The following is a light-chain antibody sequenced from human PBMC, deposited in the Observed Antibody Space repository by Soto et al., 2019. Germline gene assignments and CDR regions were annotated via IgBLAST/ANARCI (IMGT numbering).Light chain of an antibody. J-gene: IGKJ1*01. V-gene: IGKV3-20*01. CDR1: QSVGGTF. CDR2: GAS. Sequence: EIVLTQSPGTLSLSPGERATLSCRASQSVGGTFLAWYQQKGGQAPRLLIHGASNRATGIPDRFSGSGSGTDFTLTISRLEHEDFAVYYCQQYGGSPRTFGQGTKVEVK. CDR3: QQYGGSPRT.